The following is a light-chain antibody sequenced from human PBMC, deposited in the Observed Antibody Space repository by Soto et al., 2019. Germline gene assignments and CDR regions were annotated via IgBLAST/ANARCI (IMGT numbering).Light chain of an antibody. Sequence: DIQMTQSPFTLSASVGDIVTITCRASQSLRGRLAWYQQKPGKAPRLLIYDASTLESGVPSRFSGTGSETEFTLTASGLQPDDFATYYCQQHSSFASFGGGTKV. J-gene: IGKJ4*01. V-gene: IGKV1-5*01. CDR3: QQHSSFAS. CDR2: DAS. CDR1: QSLRGR.